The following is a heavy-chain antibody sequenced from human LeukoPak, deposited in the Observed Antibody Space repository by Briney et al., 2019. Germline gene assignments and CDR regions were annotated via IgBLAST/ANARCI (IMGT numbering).Heavy chain of an antibody. D-gene: IGHD3-3*01. V-gene: IGHV4-59*08. CDR3: ARLRFLEWHGNNWFDP. CDR2: FYYSGST. Sequence: SETLSLTCTVSGGSISSYYWSWFRQPPGKGLEWIGFFYYSGSTNYNPSLKSRVTISVDTSKNQLSLRLNSVTAADTAVYYCARLRFLEWHGNNWFDPWGQGTLVTVSS. J-gene: IGHJ5*02. CDR1: GGSISSYY.